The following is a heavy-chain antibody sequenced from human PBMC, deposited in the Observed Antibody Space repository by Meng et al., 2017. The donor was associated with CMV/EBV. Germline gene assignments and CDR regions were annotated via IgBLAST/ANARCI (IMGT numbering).Heavy chain of an antibody. J-gene: IGHJ4*02. CDR1: GFTFSSYA. D-gene: IGHD6-6*01. CDR3: ATDSPISRWSQPVFDY. Sequence: GESLKISCAASGFTFSSYAMSWVRQAPGKGLEWVSAISGSGGSTYYADSVKGRFTISRDNSKNTLYLQMNSLRAEDTAVYYCATDSPISRWSQPVFDYWGQGTLVTVSS. V-gene: IGHV3-23*01. CDR2: ISGSGGST.